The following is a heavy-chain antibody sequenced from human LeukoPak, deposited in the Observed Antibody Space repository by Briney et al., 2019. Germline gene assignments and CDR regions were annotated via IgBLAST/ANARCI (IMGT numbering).Heavy chain of an antibody. CDR2: IGTTIGYT. J-gene: IGHJ4*02. D-gene: IGHD4-17*01. CDR3: AKVALLTNYGDYPYYFDY. CDR1: GFTFSTYG. V-gene: IGHV3-21*04. Sequence: GGSLRLSCTASGFTFSTYGMNWVRQAPGKGLEWVSSIGTTIGYTNYADSMKGRFSISRDNSKNTLYLQMNSLRAEDTAVYYCAKVALLTNYGDYPYYFDYWGQGTLVTVSS.